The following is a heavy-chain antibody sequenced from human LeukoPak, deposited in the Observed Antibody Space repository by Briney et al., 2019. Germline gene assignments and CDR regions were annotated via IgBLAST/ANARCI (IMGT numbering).Heavy chain of an antibody. Sequence: PGGSLRLSCAASGFTFSSYEMSWVRQAPGKGLEWVSVIYSGGSTYYADSVKGRFTISRDNSKNTLYLQMNSLRAEDTAVYYCARVGYGDYHYYYGMDVWGQGTTVTVSS. J-gene: IGHJ6*02. CDR1: GFTFSSYE. V-gene: IGHV3-53*01. CDR2: IYSGGST. CDR3: ARVGYGDYHYYYGMDV. D-gene: IGHD4-17*01.